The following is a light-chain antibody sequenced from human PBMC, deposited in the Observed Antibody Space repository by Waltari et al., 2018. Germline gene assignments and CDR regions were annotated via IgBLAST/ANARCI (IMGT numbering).Light chain of an antibody. CDR1: SSDIGGYPY. Sequence: QSALPQPPSASGSPGQSVTISCTGTSSDIGGYPYFSWYQQHPGEAPKLIIFEASKRSSGVPDRFSGSKAGNTASLTVSGLQADDEADYYCSSYAGSHTVLLFGGGTKLTVL. CDR3: SSYAGSHTVLL. V-gene: IGLV2-8*01. J-gene: IGLJ2*01. CDR2: EAS.